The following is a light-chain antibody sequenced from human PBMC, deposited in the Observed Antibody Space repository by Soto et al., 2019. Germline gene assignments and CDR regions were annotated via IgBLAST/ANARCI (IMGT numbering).Light chain of an antibody. V-gene: IGLV7-46*01. CDR3: LLSYSGARV. Sequence: QAVLTQEPSLTVSPGGTVTLTCGSITGTVTTGHAPYWFQQKPGQAPRTLIYETTNRHSWTPARFSGSRLGGKAALTLSGAQPEDEAEYYCLLSYSGARVFGGGTKLTVL. J-gene: IGLJ2*01. CDR2: ETT. CDR1: TGTVTTGHA.